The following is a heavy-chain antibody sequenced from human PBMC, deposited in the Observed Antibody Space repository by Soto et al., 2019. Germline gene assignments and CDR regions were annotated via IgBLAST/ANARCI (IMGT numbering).Heavy chain of an antibody. CDR1: GFTLSSYA. Sequence: GESLKISRAASGFTLSSYAMSWVRQAPGKGLEWVSAISGSGGSTYYTDSVKGRFTISRDNSKNTLYLQMNSLRAEDTAVYYCAKELRYNWDFDYWGQGTLVTVSS. V-gene: IGHV3-23*01. J-gene: IGHJ4*02. CDR2: ISGSGGST. CDR3: AKELRYNWDFDY. D-gene: IGHD1-20*01.